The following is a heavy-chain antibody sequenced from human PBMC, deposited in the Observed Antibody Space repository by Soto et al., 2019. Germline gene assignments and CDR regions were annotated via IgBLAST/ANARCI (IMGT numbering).Heavy chain of an antibody. Sequence: EVHLIESGGGWVQPGTSLRVSCAASGFTFHEYAMHRVRQAPGKGLEWVSGISSDGDTIAYADSVQGRFTVFRDNAKNSLYLQMNSLRAEDTALYYCTKGGYDLIYYFGMDVWGQGTTVTVSS. J-gene: IGHJ6*02. CDR1: GFTFHEYA. CDR2: ISSDGDTI. CDR3: TKGGYDLIYYFGMDV. V-gene: IGHV3-9*01. D-gene: IGHD5-12*01.